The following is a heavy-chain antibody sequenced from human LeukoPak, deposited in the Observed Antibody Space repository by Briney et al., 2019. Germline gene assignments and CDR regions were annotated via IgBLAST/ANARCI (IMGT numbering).Heavy chain of an antibody. V-gene: IGHV3-20*04. CDR2: INWNGGST. D-gene: IGHD6-13*01. CDR1: GFTFDDYG. CDR3: ARDWEQQLVFLDY. J-gene: IGHJ4*02. Sequence: PGGSLRLSCAASGFTFDDYGMSWVRQAPGKGLGWVSGINWNGGSTGYADSVKGRFTISRDNAKNTLYLQMNSLRAEDTAVYYCARDWEQQLVFLDYWGQGTLVTVSS.